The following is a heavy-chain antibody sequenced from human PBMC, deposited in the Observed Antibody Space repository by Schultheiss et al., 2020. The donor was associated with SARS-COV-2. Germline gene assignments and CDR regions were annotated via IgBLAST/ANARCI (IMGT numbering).Heavy chain of an antibody. Sequence: GGSLRLSCAASGFTFSSYAMSWVRQAPGKGLEWVADIDHVGSATYYVDSVKGRFTISRDNAKNSLYLQMNSLRAEDTAVYYCARALAENIVVAQTVYYYYGMDVWGQGTTVTVSS. J-gene: IGHJ6*02. CDR1: GFTFSSYA. D-gene: IGHD2-15*01. CDR2: IDHVGSAT. CDR3: ARALAENIVVAQTVYYYYGMDV. V-gene: IGHV3-7*01.